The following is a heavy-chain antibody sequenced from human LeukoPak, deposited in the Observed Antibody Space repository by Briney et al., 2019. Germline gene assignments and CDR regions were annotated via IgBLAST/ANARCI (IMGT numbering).Heavy chain of an antibody. CDR2: IYPGDSDT. Sequence: GESLKISCKGSGYSFTNYWIGWVRQMPGKGLEWMGIIYPGDSDTRYSPSFQGQVTISADKSITTAYLQWSSLKASDTAMYYCARRSYDFWSGSHHAFDIWGQGTMVTVSS. CDR1: GYSFTNYW. V-gene: IGHV5-51*01. J-gene: IGHJ3*02. CDR3: ARRSYDFWSGSHHAFDI. D-gene: IGHD3-3*01.